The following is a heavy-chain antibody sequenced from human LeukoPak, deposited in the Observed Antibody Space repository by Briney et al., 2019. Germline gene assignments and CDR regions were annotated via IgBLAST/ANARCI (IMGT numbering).Heavy chain of an antibody. J-gene: IGHJ3*02. CDR3: AKGRSYYYDNPDAFDI. CDR1: GFTFSSYA. V-gene: IGHV3-30-3*01. CDR2: ISYDGSNK. D-gene: IGHD3-22*01. Sequence: GRSLRLSCAASGFTFSSYAMHWVRQAPGKGLEWVAVISYDGSNKYYADSVKGRFTISRDNSKNTLYLQMNSLRAEDTAVYYCAKGRSYYYDNPDAFDIWGQGTMVTVSS.